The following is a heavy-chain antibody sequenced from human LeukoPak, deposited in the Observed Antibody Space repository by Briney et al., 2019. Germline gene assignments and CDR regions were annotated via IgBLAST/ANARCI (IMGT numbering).Heavy chain of an antibody. J-gene: IGHJ4*02. CDR2: IHYSEST. CDR1: GGSIRSYY. CDR3: ARVGHIAAAGTYDY. V-gene: IGHV4-59*08. Sequence: SETLSLTCTVSGGSIRSYYWGWIRQPPGKGLEWIGYIHYSESTKYNPSLKSRVTMSVDTSKNQFSLKLSSVTAADTAVYYCARVGHIAAAGTYDYWGQGTLVTVSS. D-gene: IGHD6-13*01.